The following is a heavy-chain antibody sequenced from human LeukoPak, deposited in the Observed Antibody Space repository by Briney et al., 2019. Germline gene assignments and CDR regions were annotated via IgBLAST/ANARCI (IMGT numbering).Heavy chain of an antibody. D-gene: IGHD6-6*01. V-gene: IGHV1-24*01. CDR3: ATAEQLV. CDR2: LHPEDREV. J-gene: IGHJ4*02. CDR1: GDTLTEIS. Sequence: ASVKVSCRFSGDTLTEISIHWVRQTPGKGLEWMGGLHPEDREVIYAQKFQGRVTMTEDSSTDTAYMDLRSLRSEDTAVYYCATAEQLVWGQGTLVTVSS.